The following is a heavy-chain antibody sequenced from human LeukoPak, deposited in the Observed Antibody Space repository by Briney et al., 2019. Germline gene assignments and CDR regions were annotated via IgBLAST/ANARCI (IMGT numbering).Heavy chain of an antibody. CDR3: AYRNNFEY. Sequence: GGSLRLSCAASGFSFSGHWMNWVRQPPGKGLEWVANIKADGSEKYYVDSVKGRFTISRDDAKRTVDLQMDNLRAQDTAIYYCAYRNNFEYWGQGALVTVSS. D-gene: IGHD1-26*01. CDR1: GFSFSGHW. V-gene: IGHV3-7*05. J-gene: IGHJ4*02. CDR2: IKADGSEK.